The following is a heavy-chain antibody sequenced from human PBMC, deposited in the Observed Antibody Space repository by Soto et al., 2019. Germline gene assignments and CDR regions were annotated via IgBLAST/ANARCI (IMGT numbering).Heavy chain of an antibody. V-gene: IGHV3-11*06. D-gene: IGHD5-18*01. CDR3: AREDVDTTMVYFDY. J-gene: IGHJ4*02. CDR1: GFTLSDYY. CDR2: ISSSSTYT. Sequence: QVQLVESGGGLVKPGGSLRLSCAASGFTLSDYYMSWICQAPGKGLEWFSDISSSSTYTNYADSVKGRFTISRDNAKKSLYLQMNSLRAEDTAVYYCAREDVDTTMVYFDYWGQGTLVTVSS.